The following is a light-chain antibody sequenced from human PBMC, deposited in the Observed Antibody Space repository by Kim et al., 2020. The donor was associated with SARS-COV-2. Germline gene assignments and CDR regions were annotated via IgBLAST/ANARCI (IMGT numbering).Light chain of an antibody. Sequence: GRRVTISCSGSRSNIGSRNACWYQHLPGTAPKLLIYKNNQRPSGVPDRFSGSKSGTSASLAISGLRSEDEADYYCATWDDSLSGRVFGGGTQLTVL. CDR1: RSNIGSRN. J-gene: IGLJ3*02. CDR2: KNN. CDR3: ATWDDSLSGRV. V-gene: IGLV1-47*01.